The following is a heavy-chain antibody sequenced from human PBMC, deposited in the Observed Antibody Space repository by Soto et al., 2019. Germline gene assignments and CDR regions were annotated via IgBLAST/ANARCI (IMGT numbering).Heavy chain of an antibody. V-gene: IGHV4-39*01. CDR2: IYYSGST. CDR3: ARGMRIAVAGTLDY. Sequence: SETLSLTCTVSGGSISSSSYYWGWIRQPPGKGLEWIGSIYYSGSTYYNPSLKSRVTISVDTSKNLFSLKLSSVTAAVTFVYYCARGMRIAVAGTLDYWGQGTLVTVSS. CDR1: GGSISSSSYY. D-gene: IGHD6-19*01. J-gene: IGHJ4*02.